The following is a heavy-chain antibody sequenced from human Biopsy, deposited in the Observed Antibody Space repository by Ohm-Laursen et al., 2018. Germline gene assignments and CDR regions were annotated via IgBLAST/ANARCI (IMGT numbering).Heavy chain of an antibody. CDR3: AKGRVGNSGSLDI. CDR2: IIPILGTV. CDR1: GDTFTTSA. Sequence: SSVKVSCKASGDTFTTSAISWVRQVPGQGLDWMGRIIPILGTVDYGQNFQGRVTIRADTSTTFLELTSLRYDDTAIYYCAKGRVGNSGSLDIWGHGTMVTVSS. D-gene: IGHD1-1*01. J-gene: IGHJ3*02. V-gene: IGHV1-69*04.